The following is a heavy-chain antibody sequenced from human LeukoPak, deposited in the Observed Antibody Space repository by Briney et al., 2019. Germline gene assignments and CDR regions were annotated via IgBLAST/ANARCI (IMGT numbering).Heavy chain of an antibody. CDR3: ARESSSWYSRGGVYYFDY. D-gene: IGHD6-13*01. CDR2: ISSSSSII. V-gene: IGHV3-48*01. Sequence: GGSLRLSCAASGFTFSTYSMNWVRQAPGKGLEWVSYISSSSSIINYAESVRGRFTISRENAKNSLYLQMNSLRAGDTAVYYCARESSSWYSRGGVYYFDYWGQGTLVTVSS. CDR1: GFTFSTYS. J-gene: IGHJ4*02.